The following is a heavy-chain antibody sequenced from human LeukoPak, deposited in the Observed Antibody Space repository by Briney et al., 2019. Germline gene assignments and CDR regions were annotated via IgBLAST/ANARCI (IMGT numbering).Heavy chain of an antibody. Sequence: GGSLRLSCAASGFTCSSYGMHWVRQAPGKGLEWVAVIWCDGSNKYYADSVKGRFTISRDNSKNTLYLQMNSLRAEDTAVYYCAKDHLPYDILTGYYVATFGYWGQGTLVTVSS. D-gene: IGHD3-9*01. V-gene: IGHV3-33*06. CDR1: GFTCSSYG. CDR3: AKDHLPYDILTGYYVATFGY. CDR2: IWCDGSNK. J-gene: IGHJ4*02.